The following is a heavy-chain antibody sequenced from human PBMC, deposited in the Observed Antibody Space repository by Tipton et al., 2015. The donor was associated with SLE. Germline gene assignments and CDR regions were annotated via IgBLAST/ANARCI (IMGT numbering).Heavy chain of an antibody. D-gene: IGHD6-19*01. V-gene: IGHV3-23*01. CDR2: ISGSGGST. J-gene: IGHJ4*02. CDR3: AKDEMAGTQGLGYFDY. CDR1: GFTFSSYA. Sequence: SLRLSCAASGFTFSSYAMSWVRQAPGKGLEWVSAISGSGGSTYYADSVKGRFTISRDNSKNTLYLQMNSLRAEDTAVYYCAKDEMAGTQGLGYFDYWGQGTLVTVSS.